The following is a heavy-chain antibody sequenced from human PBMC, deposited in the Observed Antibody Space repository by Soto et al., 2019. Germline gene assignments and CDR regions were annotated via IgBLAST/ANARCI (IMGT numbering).Heavy chain of an antibody. D-gene: IGHD3-22*01. V-gene: IGHV1-18*01. CDR2: ISTYNRNT. CDR1: GYTFTTYG. Sequence: ASVKVSCKASGYTFTTYGISWVRQAPGQGLEWMGWISTYNRNTKYAENLQGRVTMTTDTSTSTVYMELRSLRSDDTAVYFCARDSNGYYYRDWGPGTLVIVSS. J-gene: IGHJ4*02. CDR3: ARDSNGYYYRD.